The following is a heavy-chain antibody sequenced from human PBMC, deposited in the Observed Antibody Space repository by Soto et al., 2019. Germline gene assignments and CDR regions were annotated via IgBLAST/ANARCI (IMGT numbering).Heavy chain of an antibody. CDR3: ATGRRITMVQSPPYYYGMDV. D-gene: IGHD3-10*01. J-gene: IGHJ6*02. CDR2: FDPEDGET. V-gene: IGHV1-24*01. CDR1: GYTLPELS. Sequence: ASVKVSCKVSGYTLPELSLPWVRQAPGKGLEWMGGFDPEDGETIYAQKFQGRVTMTEDTSTDTAYMELSSLRSEDTAVYYCATGRRITMVQSPPYYYGMDVWGQGTTVTVSS.